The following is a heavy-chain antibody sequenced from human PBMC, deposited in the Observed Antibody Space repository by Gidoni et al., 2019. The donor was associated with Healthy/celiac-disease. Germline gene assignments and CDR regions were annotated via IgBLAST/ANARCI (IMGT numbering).Heavy chain of an antibody. V-gene: IGHV1-24*01. CDR1: GYTLTELS. CDR2: FDPEDGET. D-gene: IGHD1-26*01. Sequence: QVQLVQSGAEVKKPGASVKVSCKVSGYTLTELSMHWVRQAPGKGLEWMGGFDPEDGETIYAQKFQGRVTMTEDTSTDTAYMELSSLRSEDTAVYYCATAMGETSGSPNIVYYYYYGMDVWGQGTTVTVSS. CDR3: ATAMGETSGSPNIVYYYYYGMDV. J-gene: IGHJ6*02.